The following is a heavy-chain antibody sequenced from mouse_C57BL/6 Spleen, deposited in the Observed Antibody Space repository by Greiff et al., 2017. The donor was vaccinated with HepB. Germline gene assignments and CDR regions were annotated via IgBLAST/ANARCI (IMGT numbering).Heavy chain of an antibody. V-gene: IGHV14-2*01. CDR2: IDPEDGET. J-gene: IGHJ3*01. D-gene: IGHD2-5*01. CDR3: ARCYYYSNSWSAY. Sequence: EVQLQQSGAELVKPGASVKLSCTASGFNIKDYYMHWVKQRTEQGLERIGRIDPEDGETKYAPNFQGKATITADTSSNTAYLQLSSLTYEDTAVYYSARCYYYSNSWSAYWGQGTLVTVAA. CDR1: GFNIKDYY.